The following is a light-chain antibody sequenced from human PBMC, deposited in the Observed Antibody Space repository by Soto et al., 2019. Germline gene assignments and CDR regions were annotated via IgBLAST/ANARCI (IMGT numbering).Light chain of an antibody. CDR1: QSISSW. J-gene: IGKJ1*01. CDR3: QQYNSSPRT. Sequence: DIEMTQSPSTLSVSVGDRVTITCRASQSISSWFAWYQQKPGKAPKLLIYQASSLESGVPTRFSRSGSGTEFTLTISSLQPDDFANYYRQQYNSSPRTFGQGTKVEIK. V-gene: IGKV1-5*03. CDR2: QAS.